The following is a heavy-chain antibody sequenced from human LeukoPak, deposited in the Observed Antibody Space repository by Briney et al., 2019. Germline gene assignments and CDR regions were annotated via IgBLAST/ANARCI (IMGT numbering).Heavy chain of an antibody. D-gene: IGHD2-21*01. Sequence: GGSLRLSCAASGFTFGSYAMHWVRQAPGKGLEWVAVISYDGSNKYYADSVKGRFTISRDNSKNTLYLQMNSLGAEDTAVYYCARGSVSGGDSLLEYFQHWGQGTLVTVSS. CDR3: ARGSVSGGDSLLEYFQH. CDR2: ISYDGSNK. CDR1: GFTFGSYA. V-gene: IGHV3-30-3*01. J-gene: IGHJ1*01.